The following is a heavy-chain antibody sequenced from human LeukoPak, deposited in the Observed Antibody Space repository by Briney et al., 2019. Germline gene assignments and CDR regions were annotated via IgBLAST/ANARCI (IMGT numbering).Heavy chain of an antibody. CDR1: GGSTSSYY. J-gene: IGHJ4*02. CDR3: TSNDYYCLDY. D-gene: IGHD1-26*01. Sequence: SETLSLTCTVSGGSTSSYYWSWIRQPPGKGLEWIGYIYYSGSTNYNPSLKSRVTISVDKSKNQFSLILTSVTAADTAVYYCTSNDYYCLDYWGQGTLVTVSS. CDR2: IYYSGST. V-gene: IGHV4-59*12.